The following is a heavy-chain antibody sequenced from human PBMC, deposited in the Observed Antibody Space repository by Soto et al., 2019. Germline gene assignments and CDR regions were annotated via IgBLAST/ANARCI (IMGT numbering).Heavy chain of an antibody. Sequence: PGGSLRLSCAASGFTFSSYGMHWVRQAPGKGLEWVAVISYDGSNKYYADSVKGRFTISRDNSKNTLYLQMNSLRAEDTAVYYCAKGHEPNYYYDGMDVWGQGTTVTVSS. V-gene: IGHV3-30*18. J-gene: IGHJ6*02. CDR1: GFTFSSYG. CDR2: ISYDGSNK. CDR3: AKGHEPNYYYDGMDV.